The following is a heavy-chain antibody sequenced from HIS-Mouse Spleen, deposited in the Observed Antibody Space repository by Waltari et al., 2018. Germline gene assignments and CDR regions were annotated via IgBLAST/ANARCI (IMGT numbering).Heavy chain of an antibody. D-gene: IGHD6-19*01. CDR3: ARIAEGYTSGWYAFDY. V-gene: IGHV2-70*15. CDR2: IDWDDDK. CDR1: GFSLSSSVMC. J-gene: IGHJ4*02. Sequence: QVTLRESGPALVKPTQTLTLTCTFSGFSLSSSVMCVRWIRQPPGKALEWLARIDWDDDKYYSTSLKTRLTISRDTSKNQVVLTMTNMDPLDTATYYCARIAEGYTSGWYAFDYWGQGTLVTVSS.